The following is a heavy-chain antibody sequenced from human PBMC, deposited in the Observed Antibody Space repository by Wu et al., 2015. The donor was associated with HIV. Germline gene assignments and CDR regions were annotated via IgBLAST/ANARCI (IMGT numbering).Heavy chain of an antibody. Sequence: QVQLVQSGAEMKKPGASVKVSCKASGYTFIGYYLHWVRRAPGQGLEWMGWINPNSGDTDYAQNFQGRVTMTRDTSISTAYMELSRLRSDDTAVYYCAREVAPNIPDIVGATGYFDYWGQGTLVTVSS. CDR2: INPNSGDT. CDR3: AREVAPNIPDIVGATGYFDY. CDR1: GYTFIGYY. D-gene: IGHD1-26*01. J-gene: IGHJ4*02. V-gene: IGHV1-2*02.